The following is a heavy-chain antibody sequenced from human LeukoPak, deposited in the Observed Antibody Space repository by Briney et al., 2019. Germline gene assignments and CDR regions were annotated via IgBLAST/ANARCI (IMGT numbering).Heavy chain of an antibody. J-gene: IGHJ6*03. CDR3: ASSIAADNYYYYYYMDV. D-gene: IGHD6-25*01. Sequence: SETLSLTCTVSGGSIGSYYWSWIRQPPGKGLEWIGYNYTSGSTNYNPSLKSRVTISVDTSKNQFSLKLSSVTAADTAVYYCASSIAADNYYYYYYMDVWGKGTTVTVSS. V-gene: IGHV4-4*09. CDR1: GGSIGSYY. CDR2: NYTSGST.